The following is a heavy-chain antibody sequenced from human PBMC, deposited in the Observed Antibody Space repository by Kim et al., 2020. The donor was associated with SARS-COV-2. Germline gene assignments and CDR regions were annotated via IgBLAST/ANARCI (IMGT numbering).Heavy chain of an antibody. CDR1: GGTFSSYA. J-gene: IGHJ6*03. CDR2: IIPIFGTA. V-gene: IGHV1-69*13. D-gene: IGHD3-10*01. Sequence: SVKVSCKASGGTFSSYAISWVRQAPGQGLEWMGGIIPIFGTANYAQKFQGRVTITADESTSTAYMELSSLRSEDTAVYYCARDLALHSDYYYMDVWGKGTTVTVSS. CDR3: ARDLALHSDYYYMDV.